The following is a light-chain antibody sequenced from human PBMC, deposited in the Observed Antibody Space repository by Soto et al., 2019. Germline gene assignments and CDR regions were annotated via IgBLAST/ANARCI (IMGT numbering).Light chain of an antibody. Sequence: QLVLTQPPSVSGAPGQRVTISCTGSSSNIGAGYDVHWYQQLPGTAPKLLIYSNSDRPSGVPDRFSGSKSRTSASLAITGLQAGDEADYYCQSYDNSLGGVVFGGGTKLTVL. J-gene: IGLJ3*02. CDR2: SNS. CDR3: QSYDNSLGGVV. V-gene: IGLV1-40*01. CDR1: SSNIGAGYD.